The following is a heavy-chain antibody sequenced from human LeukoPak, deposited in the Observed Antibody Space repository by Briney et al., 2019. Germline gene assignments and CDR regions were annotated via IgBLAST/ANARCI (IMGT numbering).Heavy chain of an antibody. CDR2: INSDGSSA. CDR3: AIGVVITTAFDN. CDR1: GFTFNNYW. D-gene: IGHD3-22*01. Sequence: QPGGSLRLSCAASGFTFNNYWTHWVRQAPGKGLVWVSGINSDGSSATYADSVKGRFTISRDNAKNTLYLEMNSLRAEDMAVYYCAIGVVITTAFDNWGQGTLVTVSS. J-gene: IGHJ4*02. V-gene: IGHV3-74*01.